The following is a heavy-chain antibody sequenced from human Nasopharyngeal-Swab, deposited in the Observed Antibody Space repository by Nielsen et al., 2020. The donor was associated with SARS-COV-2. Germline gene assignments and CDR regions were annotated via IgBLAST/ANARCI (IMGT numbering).Heavy chain of an antibody. V-gene: IGHV1-18*01. CDR1: GYTFTSYG. Sequence: ASVKVSCKASGYTFTSYGIGWVRQAPGQGLEWMGWISAYNGNTNYAQKLQGRVTMTTDTSTSTAYMELRSLRSDDKAVYHCARYQWLAPGAFDIWGQGTMVTVSS. CDR2: ISAYNGNT. D-gene: IGHD6-19*01. CDR3: ARYQWLAPGAFDI. J-gene: IGHJ3*02.